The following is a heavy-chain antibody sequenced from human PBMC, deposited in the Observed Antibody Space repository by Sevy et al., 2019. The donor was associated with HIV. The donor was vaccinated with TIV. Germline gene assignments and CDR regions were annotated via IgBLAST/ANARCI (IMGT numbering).Heavy chain of an antibody. CDR1: GGSVSSYF. Sequence: SETLSLTCTVSGGSVSSYFWSWIRQPPGKGLEWIGYIYYSGSTDYNPSLKSRVTISLDTSKNQFSLKLSSVTAADTAVYYCARESSYMAAAGKYYCCYGMDVWGQGTTVTVSS. CDR3: ARESSYMAAAGKYYCCYGMDV. J-gene: IGHJ6*02. CDR2: IYYSGST. V-gene: IGHV4-59*02. D-gene: IGHD6-13*01.